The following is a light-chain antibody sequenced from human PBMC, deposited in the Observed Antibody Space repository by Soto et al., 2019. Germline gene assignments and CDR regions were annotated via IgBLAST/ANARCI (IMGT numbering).Light chain of an antibody. Sequence: DIQMTQSPSTLSASVGDRVTITCRASQSISSWLAWYQQKPGKAPKLLIYKASSLESGVPSTFSGSGSGTAFTLTISSLQPDDFATYYCEQYNSYSTFGQGTKVEIK. CDR2: KAS. CDR3: EQYNSYST. J-gene: IGKJ1*01. CDR1: QSISSW. V-gene: IGKV1-5*03.